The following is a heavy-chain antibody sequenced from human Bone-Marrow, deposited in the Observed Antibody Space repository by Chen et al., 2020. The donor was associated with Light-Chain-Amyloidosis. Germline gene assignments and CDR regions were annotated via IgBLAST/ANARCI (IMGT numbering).Heavy chain of an antibody. V-gene: IGHV3-23*02. Sequence: EVQLVESGGGLLQRGGSLRLSCAASGFAFSSYAMSWVRQAPGKGLEWVGTIRGRGGSRYYGEAVKGRFSISRENCKNELFVKRNRRRAEDTAVDYCEKDISYDDILPGYPADAFDIWGQGTMVTVSS. CDR3: EKDISYDDILPGYPADAFDI. J-gene: IGHJ3*02. D-gene: IGHD3-9*01. CDR1: GFAFSSYA. CDR2: IRGRGGSR.